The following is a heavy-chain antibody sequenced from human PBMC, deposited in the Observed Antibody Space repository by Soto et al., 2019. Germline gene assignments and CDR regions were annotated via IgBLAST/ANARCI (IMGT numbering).Heavy chain of an antibody. Sequence: EVQLVESGGGLVQPGRSLRLSCAASGFTFDDYAMHWVRQAPGKGLEWVSGISGNSGSIGYADSVKGRFTISRDNAKNSLYLQMNSLRAEDTALYYCAKDMAQGELSLGADYWGQGTLVTVSS. CDR1: GFTFDDYA. J-gene: IGHJ4*02. CDR3: AKDMAQGELSLGADY. D-gene: IGHD3-16*02. V-gene: IGHV3-9*01. CDR2: ISGNSGSI.